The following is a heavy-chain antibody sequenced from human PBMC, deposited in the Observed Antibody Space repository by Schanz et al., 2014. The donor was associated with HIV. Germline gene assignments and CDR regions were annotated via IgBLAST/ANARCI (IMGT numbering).Heavy chain of an antibody. J-gene: IGHJ4*02. CDR1: GFNFNTYW. D-gene: IGHD5-18*01. CDR3: SPSIYTYGKGNFDY. V-gene: IGHV3-7*01. CDR2: IKADGSEK. Sequence: EVHLVESGGGLVQPGGSLRLSCAASGFNFNTYWMTWVRQTPGKGLEWVANIKADGSEKYYVDSVKGRFTISRDNAKNSLYLPMSNPRADRTAVYHCSPSIYTYGKGNFDYRGQGSLVSVSS.